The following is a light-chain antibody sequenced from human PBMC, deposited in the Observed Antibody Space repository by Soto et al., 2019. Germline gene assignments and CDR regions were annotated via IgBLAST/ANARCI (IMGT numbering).Light chain of an antibody. Sequence: QSVLTQPASVSGSPGQSITISCTGISSDVGGYNYVSWYQQHPGKAPKLMIYDVSNRPSGVSNRFSGSKSGNTASLTISGLQAEDEADYYCSSYTGSSTLNWVFGGGTKLTVL. CDR2: DVS. J-gene: IGLJ3*02. CDR1: SSDVGGYNY. CDR3: SSYTGSSTLNWV. V-gene: IGLV2-14*01.